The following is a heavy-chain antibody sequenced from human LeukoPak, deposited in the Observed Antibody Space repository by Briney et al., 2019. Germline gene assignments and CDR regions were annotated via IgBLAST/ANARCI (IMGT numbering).Heavy chain of an antibody. CDR3: AKARGTVVPPFDY. CDR2: ISGSGGRT. V-gene: IGHV3-23*01. D-gene: IGHD3-22*01. Sequence: GGSLRLSCAASGFTFSTYAMSWVRQAPGKGLEWVSTISGSGGRTYYTDSVKGRFTVSRDNSKNTLYLQMNSLRAEDTAVYYCAKARGTVVPPFDYWGQGTLATVSS. J-gene: IGHJ4*02. CDR1: GFTFSTYA.